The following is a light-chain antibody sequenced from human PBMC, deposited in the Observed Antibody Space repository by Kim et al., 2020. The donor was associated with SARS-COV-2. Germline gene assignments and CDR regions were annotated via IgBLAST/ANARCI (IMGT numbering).Light chain of an antibody. CDR3: MQGTQFPYS. Sequence: QPASISCKSSQSLVHRDGGTYLSWHRQRPGQPTRLLIYEISNRLAGVPDRFSGSGAGTDFTLTISGVEAEDVGVYYCMQGTQFPYSFGQGTKLEI. CDR2: EIS. CDR1: QSLVHRDGGTY. V-gene: IGKV2-24*01. J-gene: IGKJ2*03.